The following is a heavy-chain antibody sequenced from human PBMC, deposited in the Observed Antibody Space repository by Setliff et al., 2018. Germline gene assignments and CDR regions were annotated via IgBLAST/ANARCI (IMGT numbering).Heavy chain of an antibody. CDR1: GFTFGDYA. D-gene: IGHD3-3*01. CDR2: IRSKAYGGTT. Sequence: GGSLRLSCTASGFTFGDYAMSWVRQAPGKGLEWVGFIRSKAYGGTTEYAASVKGRFTISRDDSKNTLYLQMNSLRAEDTAVYYCAKGGTTITIFGVVITDAFDIWGQGTMVTVSS. CDR3: AKGGTTITIFGVVITDAFDI. V-gene: IGHV3-49*04. J-gene: IGHJ3*02.